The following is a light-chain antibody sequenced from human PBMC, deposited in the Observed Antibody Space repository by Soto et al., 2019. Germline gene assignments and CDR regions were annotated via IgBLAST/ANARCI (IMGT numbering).Light chain of an antibody. J-gene: IGKJ2*01. CDR2: DAS. CDR3: QQYGSSPRT. CDR1: QSVSNSY. Sequence: EIVLTQSPATLSLSPGERATLSCGASQSVSNSYLAWYQQKPGLAPRLLIYDASSRATDVPDRFSGSGSGTDFTLTISSLEPEDFAVYYCQQYGSSPRTFGQGTNLNIK. V-gene: IGKV3D-20*01.